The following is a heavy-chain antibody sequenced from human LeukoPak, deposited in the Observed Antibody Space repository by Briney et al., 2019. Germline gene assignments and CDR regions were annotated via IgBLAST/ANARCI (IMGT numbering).Heavy chain of an antibody. CDR3: ARVRKIDYGDVIDAFDI. CDR2: IYYSGST. V-gene: IGHV4-31*03. CDR1: GGSISSGGYY. J-gene: IGHJ3*02. Sequence: SETLSLTCTVSGGSISSGGYYWSWIRQHPGKGLEWIGYIYYSGSTYYNPSLKSRVTISVDTSKNQFSLKLSSVTAADTAVYYCARVRKIDYGDVIDAFDIWGQGTMVTASS. D-gene: IGHD4-17*01.